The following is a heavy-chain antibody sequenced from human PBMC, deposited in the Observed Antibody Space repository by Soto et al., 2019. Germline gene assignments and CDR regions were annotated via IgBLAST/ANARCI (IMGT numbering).Heavy chain of an antibody. J-gene: IGHJ5*02. CDR1: GSTFTSYW. Sequence: PGGSLRLSCAASGSTFTSYWMSWVRQAPGKGLEWVANIKQDGSEKKYVDSVKGRFTISVDTSKNQFSLKLSSVTAADTAVYYCARRICSSTSCQVNNWFDPWGQGTLVTVSS. V-gene: IGHV3-7*03. D-gene: IGHD2-2*01. CDR2: IKQDGSEK. CDR3: ARRICSSTSCQVNNWFDP.